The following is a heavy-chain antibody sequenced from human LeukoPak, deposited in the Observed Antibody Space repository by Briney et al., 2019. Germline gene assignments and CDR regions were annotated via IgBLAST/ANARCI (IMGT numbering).Heavy chain of an antibody. CDR3: TRGQSYCGADCYSD. J-gene: IGHJ4*02. D-gene: IGHD2-21*02. Sequence: GGSLRLSCAASGFTFSSYAMSWVRQPPGKGLEWVSVMYTGGGRYYGDSVKGRFTISRDNSKNTVFLQMNSLRVEDTALYYCTRGQSYCGADCYSDWGQGTLVTVSS. CDR2: MYTGGGR. V-gene: IGHV3-66*01. CDR1: GFTFSSYA.